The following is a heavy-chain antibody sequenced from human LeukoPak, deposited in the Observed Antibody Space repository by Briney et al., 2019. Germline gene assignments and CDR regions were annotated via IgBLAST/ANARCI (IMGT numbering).Heavy chain of an antibody. V-gene: IGHV3-48*02. D-gene: IGHD4-17*01. CDR1: GFAFSSYS. CDR2: ISSSSSMI. CDR3: ARDYGDLPARVPYFDY. J-gene: IGHJ4*02. Sequence: GGSLRLSCAASGFAFSSYSMNWVRQAPGKGLEWVSYISSSSSMIYYADSVKGRFTISRDNAKNSLYLQMKSLRDEDTAIYYCARDYGDLPARVPYFDYWGQGTLVTVSS.